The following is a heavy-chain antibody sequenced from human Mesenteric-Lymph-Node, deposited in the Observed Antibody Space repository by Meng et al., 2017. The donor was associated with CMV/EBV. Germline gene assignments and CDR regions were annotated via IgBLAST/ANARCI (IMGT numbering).Heavy chain of an antibody. J-gene: IGHJ4*02. CDR1: GGAFSGYY. Sequence: QGQLHQWGAGVLKPSETLSVTCAVYGGAFSGYYWNWIRQSPEKGLEWIGEINHSGSTTYNPSFTSRIIISVDTSTNQISLNMSSVTAADTAVYYCARGSSYDILTGYFDYWGQGALVTVSS. D-gene: IGHD3-9*01. CDR3: ARGSSYDILTGYFDY. V-gene: IGHV4-34*01. CDR2: INHSGST.